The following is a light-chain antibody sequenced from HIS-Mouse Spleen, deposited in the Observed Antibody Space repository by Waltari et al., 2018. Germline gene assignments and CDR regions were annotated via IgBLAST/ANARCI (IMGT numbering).Light chain of an antibody. J-gene: IGKJ4*01. CDR1: QAISSA. CDR3: QQFNSYPALT. V-gene: IGKV1-13*02. CDR2: DAS. Sequence: IQLTQSPSSLSASVGAGVTITCRSSQAISSALAWYQQKPGKAPKLLIYDASSLESGVPSRFSGSGSGTDFALTFSSLQPEDFATYYCQQFNSYPALTFGGGTKVEIK.